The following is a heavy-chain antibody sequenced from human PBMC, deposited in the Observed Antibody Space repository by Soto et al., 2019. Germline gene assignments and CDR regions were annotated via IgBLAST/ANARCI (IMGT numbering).Heavy chain of an antibody. CDR3: ARAKAVVIAALDI. J-gene: IGHJ3*02. D-gene: IGHD2-21*01. CDR2: VSDNGGSRGGT. CDR1: GCMFNNSA. V-gene: IGHV3-23*01. Sequence: GGSQRLSCKASGCMFNNSAMRWVGRAPGEGLQWVASVSDNGGSRGGTYYADSVKGRFTISRDNSKNTLYLQLDSLTGADTAVYYCARAKAVVIAALDIWGQGTMVTVSS.